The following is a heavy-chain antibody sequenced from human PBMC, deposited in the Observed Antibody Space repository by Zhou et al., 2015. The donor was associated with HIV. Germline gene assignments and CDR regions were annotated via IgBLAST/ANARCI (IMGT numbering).Heavy chain of an antibody. J-gene: IGHJ4*02. CDR3: ARAKLPGRQFDWVLSPFGY. Sequence: DVQLVESGGGLVQPGRSLRLSCAASGFRFEHYAMHWVRQVPGKGLEWVSGISWNSGAIGYADSVKGRFSISRDNDMATLFLDMTNVRHDDTGVYYCARAKLPGRQFDWVLSPFGYWGRGSLVVVSP. CDR1: GFRFEHYA. V-gene: IGHV3-9*01. D-gene: IGHD3-9*01. CDR2: ISWNSGAI.